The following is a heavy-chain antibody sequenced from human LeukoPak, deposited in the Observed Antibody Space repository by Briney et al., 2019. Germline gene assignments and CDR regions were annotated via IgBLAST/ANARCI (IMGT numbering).Heavy chain of an antibody. CDR2: ISGSGGDT. Sequence: GGSLRLSCTASGFTFSSYAMSWVRQAPGQGLEWVAVISGSGGDTYYGDSVKGRFTISRDNSKNTMYLQMNSLRADDTAVYYCAKDGVATITFDYWGQGTLVTVSS. J-gene: IGHJ4*02. CDR3: AKDGVATITFDY. CDR1: GFTFSSYA. V-gene: IGHV3-23*01. D-gene: IGHD5-12*01.